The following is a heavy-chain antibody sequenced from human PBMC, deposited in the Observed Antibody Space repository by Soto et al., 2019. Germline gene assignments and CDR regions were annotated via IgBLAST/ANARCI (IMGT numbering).Heavy chain of an antibody. J-gene: IGHJ6*02. Sequence: QVQLVESGGGVVQPGRSLRLSCAASGFTFSSYAMHWVRQAPGKGLEWVAVISYDGSKKYYADSVKGRFTISKDNSKNTLYLQMNSLRAEDTAVYYCARDTAMILGYYYGMDVWGQGTTVTVSS. D-gene: IGHD5-18*01. V-gene: IGHV3-30-3*01. CDR1: GFTFSSYA. CDR2: ISYDGSKK. CDR3: ARDTAMILGYYYGMDV.